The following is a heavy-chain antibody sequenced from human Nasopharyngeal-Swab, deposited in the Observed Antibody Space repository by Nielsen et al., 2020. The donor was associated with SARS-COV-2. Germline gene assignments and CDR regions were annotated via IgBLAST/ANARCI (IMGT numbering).Heavy chain of an antibody. CDR2: IGTSDDT. V-gene: IGHV3-23*01. CDR3: AKSALGIFGVVISFDY. J-gene: IGHJ4*02. CDR1: GFNFASFA. D-gene: IGHD3-3*01. Sequence: GESLKISCAASGFNFASFAMTWVRQAPGKGLEWVSTIGTSDDTYYTDSVKGRFAISRDNSKNKVYLQMDSLRPDDTALYYCAKSALGIFGVVISFDYWGQGTLVTVSS.